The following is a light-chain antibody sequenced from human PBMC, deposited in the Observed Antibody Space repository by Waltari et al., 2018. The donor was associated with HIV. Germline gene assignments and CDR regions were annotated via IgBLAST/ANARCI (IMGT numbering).Light chain of an antibody. V-gene: IGLV1-44*01. J-gene: IGLJ3*02. CDR3: ASWDDKLDGWV. CDR2: NND. CDR1: YSNIGRNT. Sequence: QSLLPQPPSATGTPGQRVTISCSGSYSNIGRNTVNRHQQLPGSAPRALIYNNDQRPSGVPDRFSGSKSGTSASLAISGLQSEDQGDYYCASWDDKLDGWVFGGGTRLTVL.